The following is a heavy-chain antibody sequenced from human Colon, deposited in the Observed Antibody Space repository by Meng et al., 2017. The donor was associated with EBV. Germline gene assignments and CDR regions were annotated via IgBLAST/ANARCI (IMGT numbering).Heavy chain of an antibody. CDR3: APRKDYGAP. CDR2: ISENGGRT. Sequence: EVQLLESGGGVVQPGGSLRLSCDASAFTFSHYAMSWVRQAQGKGLEWGSSISENGGRTYYADSVMGRFTVSRDNSKNTLYLQMHSLRAEGTAVYYCAPRKDYGAPWGQGTLVTVSS. CDR1: AFTFSHYA. V-gene: IGHV3-23*01. J-gene: IGHJ5*02. D-gene: IGHD4-17*01.